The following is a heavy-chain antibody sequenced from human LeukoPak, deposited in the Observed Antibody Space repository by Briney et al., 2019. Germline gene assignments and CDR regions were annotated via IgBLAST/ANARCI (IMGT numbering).Heavy chain of an antibody. CDR1: GYTFTDYY. Sequence: ASVKVSCKASGYTFTDYYMHWVRQAPGQGLEWMGRISPNSGGIKYAQQFQGRVTITRDTSISTAYMELSRLTPDDTAVYYCSRASSSGDNWFDPWGQGTLVTVSS. CDR2: ISPNSGGI. CDR3: SRASSSGDNWFDP. J-gene: IGHJ5*02. D-gene: IGHD6-19*01. V-gene: IGHV1-2*06.